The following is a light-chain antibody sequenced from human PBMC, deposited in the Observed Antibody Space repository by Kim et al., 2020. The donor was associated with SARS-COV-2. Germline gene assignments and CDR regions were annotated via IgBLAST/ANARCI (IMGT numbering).Light chain of an antibody. CDR2: GAS. V-gene: IGKV3-15*01. CDR3: QQYNNWPYT. CDR1: QSVSSN. Sequence: SVAAGERATLACRASQSVSSNLAWYQQKPGQAPRIIIYGASTRATGNPARFSGSGSGTEFTLTISSLQSEDFAVYYCQQYNNWPYTFGQGTKLEI. J-gene: IGKJ2*01.